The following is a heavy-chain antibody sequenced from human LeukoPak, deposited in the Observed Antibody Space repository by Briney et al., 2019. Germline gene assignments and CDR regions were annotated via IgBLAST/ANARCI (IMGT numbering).Heavy chain of an antibody. J-gene: IGHJ3*02. D-gene: IGHD2-2*01. CDR2: IRYDGSNK. Sequence: GGSLRLSCAASGFTFSSYGMQWVRQAPGKGLEWVAFIRYDGSNKYYADSVKGRFTISRDNSKNTLYLQMNSLRAEDTAVYYCAKDIVVVPAATLRDDAFDIWGQGTMVTVSS. CDR1: GFTFSSYG. CDR3: AKDIVVVPAATLRDDAFDI. V-gene: IGHV3-30*02.